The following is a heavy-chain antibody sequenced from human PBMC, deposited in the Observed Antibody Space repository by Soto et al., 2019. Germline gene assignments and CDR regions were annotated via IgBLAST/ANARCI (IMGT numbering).Heavy chain of an antibody. CDR1: GFTFSSYA. D-gene: IGHD2-2*01. CDR2: ISGSGGST. Sequence: EVQLLESGGGLVQPGGSLRLSCAASGFTFSSYAMSWVRQAPGKGLEWVSAISGSGGSTYYADCVKGRFTISRDNSKNTQYLQMNRLRDQDTAVSYCAKSGVVRDAVTVGHFEYRGQATLLTVS. V-gene: IGHV3-23*01. J-gene: IGHJ4*02. CDR3: AKSGVVRDAVTVGHFEY.